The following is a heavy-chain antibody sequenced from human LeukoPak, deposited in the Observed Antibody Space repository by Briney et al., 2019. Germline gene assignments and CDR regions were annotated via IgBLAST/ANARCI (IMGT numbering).Heavy chain of an antibody. CDR2: IYYSGST. V-gene: IGHV4-39*01. Sequence: SETLSLTCTVSGGSISSSSYYWGWIRQPPGKGLEWIGSIYYSGSTYYNPSLKSRVTISVDTSKNQFSMKLSSVTAADTAVYYCARPNGYKLDPFDYWGQGTLVTVSS. D-gene: IGHD5-24*01. CDR1: GGSISSSSYY. J-gene: IGHJ4*02. CDR3: ARPNGYKLDPFDY.